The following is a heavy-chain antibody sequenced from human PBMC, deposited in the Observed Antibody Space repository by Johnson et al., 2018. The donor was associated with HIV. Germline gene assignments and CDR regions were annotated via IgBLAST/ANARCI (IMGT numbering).Heavy chain of an antibody. CDR1: GFTFSSYW. Sequence: MQLVESGGGLVQSGGSLRLSCAVSGFTFSSYWMSWVRQAPGKGLEWVANINQDGREKYYVDSVKGLFTIYRDNAKNSLYLQMHSLRVEDTAVYYCARVKIAFDIWGQGTMVTVSS. CDR2: INQDGREK. V-gene: IGHV3-7*05. J-gene: IGHJ3*02. CDR3: ARVKIAFDI.